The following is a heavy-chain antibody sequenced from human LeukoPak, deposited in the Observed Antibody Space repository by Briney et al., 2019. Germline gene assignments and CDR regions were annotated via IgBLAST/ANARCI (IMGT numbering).Heavy chain of an antibody. D-gene: IGHD3-10*01. Sequence: GGSLRLSCAASGFTFSSYAMHWVRQAPGKGLEWVAVMSYDGSNKYYADSVKGRFTISRDNSKNTLYLQMNSLRAEDTAVYYCARASGESLGYWGQGTLVTVSS. CDR1: GFTFSSYA. CDR2: MSYDGSNK. CDR3: ARASGESLGY. V-gene: IGHV3-30-3*01. J-gene: IGHJ4*02.